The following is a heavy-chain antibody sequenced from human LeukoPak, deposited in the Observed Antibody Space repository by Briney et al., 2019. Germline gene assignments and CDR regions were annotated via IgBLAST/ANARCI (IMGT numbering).Heavy chain of an antibody. J-gene: IGHJ5*02. CDR1: GFTFDDYG. D-gene: IGHD3-22*01. V-gene: IGHV3-20*01. Sequence: PGGSLRLSCAASGFTFDDYGMSWVRQAPGKGLEWVSGINWNGGSTGYADSVKGRFTISRDNAKNSLYLQMNSLRAEDTALYHCARDRGSSGYYAWFDPWGQGTLITVSS. CDR3: ARDRGSSGYYAWFDP. CDR2: INWNGGST.